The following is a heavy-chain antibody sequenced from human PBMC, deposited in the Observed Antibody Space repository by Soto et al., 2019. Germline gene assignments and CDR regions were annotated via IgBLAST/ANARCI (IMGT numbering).Heavy chain of an antibody. J-gene: IGHJ5*02. CDR2: ISSSSSYT. D-gene: IGHD2-15*01. Sequence: GGSLRLSCAASGFTFSYYYMSWIRQAPGKGLEWVSYISSSSSYTNYADSVKGRFTISRDNAKNSLYLQMNSLRAEDTAVYYCARDRGGGYCSGGSCYDWFDPWGQGTLVTVSS. V-gene: IGHV3-11*06. CDR3: ARDRGGGYCSGGSCYDWFDP. CDR1: GFTFSYYY.